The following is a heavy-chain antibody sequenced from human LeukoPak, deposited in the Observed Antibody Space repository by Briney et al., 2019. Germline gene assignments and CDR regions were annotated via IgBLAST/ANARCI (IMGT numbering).Heavy chain of an antibody. V-gene: IGHV4-34*01. CDR1: GGSSSGYY. J-gene: IGHJ5*02. Sequence: PSETLSLTCAVYGGSSSGYYWSWIRQPPGKGLEWIGEINHSGSTNYNPSLKSRVTISVDTSKNQFSLKLSSVTAADTAVYYCARGGGYSGYVRIAAAGNWFDPWGQGTLVTVSS. D-gene: IGHD5-12*01. CDR3: ARGGGYSGYVRIAAAGNWFDP. CDR2: INHSGST.